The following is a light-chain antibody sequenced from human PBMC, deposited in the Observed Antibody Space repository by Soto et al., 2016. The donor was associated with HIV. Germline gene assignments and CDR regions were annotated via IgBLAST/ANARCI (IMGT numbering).Light chain of an antibody. Sequence: SSELTQDPAVSVALGQTVRITCQGDSLRSYYASWYQQKPGQAPVLVIYGKNNRPSGIPDRFSGSSSGNTASLTITEAQAEDEADYYCNSRDSSGNHNVVFGGGTKLTVL. V-gene: IGLV3-19*01. CDR1: SLRSYY. J-gene: IGLJ2*01. CDR2: GKN. CDR3: NSRDSSGNHNVV.